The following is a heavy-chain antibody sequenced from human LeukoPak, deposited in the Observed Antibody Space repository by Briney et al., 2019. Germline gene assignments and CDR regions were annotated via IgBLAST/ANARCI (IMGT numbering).Heavy chain of an antibody. CDR3: ARGSTYSSGWYTGFDY. CDR2: ITSSSSYI. D-gene: IGHD6-19*01. V-gene: IGHV3-21*01. Sequence: GGSLRLSCAASGFTFNNYAMNWVRQAPGKGLEWVSSITSSSSYIYYADSVKGRFTISRDNAKKSVYLQMNSLRAEDTAVYYCARGSTYSSGWYTGFDYWGQGTLVTVSS. J-gene: IGHJ4*02. CDR1: GFTFNNYA.